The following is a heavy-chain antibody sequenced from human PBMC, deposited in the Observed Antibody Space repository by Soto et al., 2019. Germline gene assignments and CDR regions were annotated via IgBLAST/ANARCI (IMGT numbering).Heavy chain of an antibody. CDR3: AGAGGGLSPGYYFDY. CDR2: IYHSGST. J-gene: IGHJ4*02. Sequence: QVQLQESGPGLVKPSGTLSLTCAVSGGSISSSNWWSWVRQPPGKGLEWIGEIYHSGSTNYNPSLKSGVTISGDKSKNQFSLKLSSVTAADTAVYYCAGAGGGLSPGYYFDYWGQGTLVTVSS. V-gene: IGHV4-4*02. D-gene: IGHD3-10*01. CDR1: GGSISSSNW.